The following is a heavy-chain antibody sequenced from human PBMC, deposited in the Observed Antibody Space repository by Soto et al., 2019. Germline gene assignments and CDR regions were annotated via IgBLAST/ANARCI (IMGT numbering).Heavy chain of an antibody. J-gene: IGHJ4*02. CDR2: INPNSGGT. CDR3: ATERWSAAGTFDY. CDR1: GYTFTGYY. V-gene: IGHV1-2*02. D-gene: IGHD6-13*01. Sequence: ASVKVSCKASGYTFTGYYMHWVRQAPGQGLEWMGWINPNSGGTNYAQKFQGRVTMTRDTSISTAYMELSRLRSDDTAVYYCATERWSAAGTFDYWGQETLVTVSS.